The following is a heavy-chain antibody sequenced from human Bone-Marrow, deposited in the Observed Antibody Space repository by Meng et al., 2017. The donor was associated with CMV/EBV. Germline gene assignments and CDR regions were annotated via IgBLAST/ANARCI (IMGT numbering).Heavy chain of an antibody. V-gene: IGHV1-69*05. J-gene: IGHJ6*02. CDR2: IIPIFGTA. CDR1: GGTFSSYA. Sequence: SVKVSWKASGGTFSSYAISWVRQAPGQGLELMGGIIPIFGTANYAQKFQGRVTITTDESTSTAYMELSSLRSEDTAVYYCASRLEGFLGDYYYYGMDVWGQGTTVTVSS. CDR3: ASRLEGFLGDYYYYGMDV. D-gene: IGHD3-3*01.